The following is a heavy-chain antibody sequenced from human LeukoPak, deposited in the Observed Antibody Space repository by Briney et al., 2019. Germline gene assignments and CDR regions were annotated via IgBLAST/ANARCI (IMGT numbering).Heavy chain of an antibody. CDR1: GYTFTDYE. Sequence: ASVKVSCKTSGYTFTDYEIHWVRQASGQGLEWVGCINPNSGNTVYAPKFQGRVTMSRNISIRIAYMELSSLRDEDTAVYFCARTGTTVGDWIDPWGQGTLVTVSS. CDR2: INPNSGNT. J-gene: IGHJ5*02. D-gene: IGHD1-1*01. V-gene: IGHV1-8*02. CDR3: ARTGTTVGDWIDP.